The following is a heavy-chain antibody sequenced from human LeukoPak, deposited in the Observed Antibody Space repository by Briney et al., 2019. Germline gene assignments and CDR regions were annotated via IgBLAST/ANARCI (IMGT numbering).Heavy chain of an antibody. CDR1: GFTFSSYG. D-gene: IGHD6-13*01. Sequence: GRSLRLSCAASGFTFSSYGMHWVRQAPGKGLEWVAFIRYDGSNKYYADSVKGRFTISRDNSKNTLYLQINSLRAEDTAVYYCAKVLVVTAAAGFDYWGQGTLVTVSS. V-gene: IGHV3-30*02. CDR2: IRYDGSNK. J-gene: IGHJ4*02. CDR3: AKVLVVTAAAGFDY.